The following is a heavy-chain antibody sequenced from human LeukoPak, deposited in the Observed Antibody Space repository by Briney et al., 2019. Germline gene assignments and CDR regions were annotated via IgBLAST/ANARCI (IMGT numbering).Heavy chain of an antibody. D-gene: IGHD5-12*01. CDR1: GFSVSGYW. CDR2: ISGSGGST. V-gene: IGHV3-23*01. Sequence: PGGSLRLSCAVSGFSVSGYWVTWVRQAPGKGLEWVSAISGSGGSTYYADSVKGRFTISRDNSKNTLYLQMNSLRAEDTAVYYCACEKFGIVATGSGYWGQGTLVTVSS. CDR3: ACEKFGIVATGSGY. J-gene: IGHJ4*02.